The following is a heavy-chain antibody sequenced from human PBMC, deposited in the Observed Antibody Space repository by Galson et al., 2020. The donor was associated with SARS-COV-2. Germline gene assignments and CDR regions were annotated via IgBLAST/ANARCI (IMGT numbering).Heavy chain of an antibody. J-gene: IGHJ5*02. D-gene: IGHD2-2*01. CDR3: AKDLVPAALVVPFWFDP. CDR2: IWYDGSNN. CDR1: GFTFSSYG. V-gene: IGHV3-33*06. Sequence: QLGEYLKISCAASGFTFSSYGMHWVRQAPGKGLEWVAVIWYDGSNNYYADSVKGRFTISRDNSKNTLYLQMNSLRAEDMAVYYCAKDLVPAALVVPFWFDPWGQGTLVTVSS.